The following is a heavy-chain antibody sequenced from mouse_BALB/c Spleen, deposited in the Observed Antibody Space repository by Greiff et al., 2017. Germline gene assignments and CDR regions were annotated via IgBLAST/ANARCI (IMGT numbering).Heavy chain of an antibody. D-gene: IGHD2-12*01. CDR1: GFTFSDYY. Sequence: VQLVESGGGLVKPGGSLKLSCAASGFTFSDYYMYWVRQTPEKRLEWVGTISDGGSYTYYPDSVKGRFTISRDNATNNLYLQMSSLKSEDTAMFSGARYYRGGYFDVWGAGTTVTVSS. V-gene: IGHV5-4*02. CDR2: ISDGGSYT. CDR3: ARYYRGGYFDV. J-gene: IGHJ1*01.